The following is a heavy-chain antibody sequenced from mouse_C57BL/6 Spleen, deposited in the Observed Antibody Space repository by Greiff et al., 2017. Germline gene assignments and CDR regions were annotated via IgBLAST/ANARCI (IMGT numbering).Heavy chain of an antibody. CDR3: ARGNWDGGYYFDY. D-gene: IGHD4-1*01. Sequence: EVQLQESGPGLVKPSQSLSLTCSVTGYSITSGYYWNWIRQVPGNKLEWMGYISYDGSNNYNPSLKNRISITRDTSKNQFFLKLNSVTTEDTATYYCARGNWDGGYYFDYWGQGTTLTVSS. V-gene: IGHV3-6*01. J-gene: IGHJ2*01. CDR1: GYSITSGYY. CDR2: ISYDGSN.